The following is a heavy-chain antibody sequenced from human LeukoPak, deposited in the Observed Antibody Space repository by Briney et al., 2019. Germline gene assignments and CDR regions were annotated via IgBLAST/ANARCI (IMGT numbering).Heavy chain of an antibody. CDR2: IYYSGST. Sequence: SETLSLTCTVSGGSISSYYWSWFRQPPGKGLQWIGYIYYSGSTNYNPSLNSRVTISVDTSKHQFSLKLSSVTAADTAVYYCARSTSGEATDYWGQGTLITVSS. CDR1: GGSISSYY. CDR3: ARSTSGEATDY. D-gene: IGHD5-12*01. V-gene: IGHV4-59*08. J-gene: IGHJ4*02.